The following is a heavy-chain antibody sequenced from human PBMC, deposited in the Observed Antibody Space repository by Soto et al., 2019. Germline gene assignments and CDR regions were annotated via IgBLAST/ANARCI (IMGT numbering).Heavy chain of an antibody. D-gene: IGHD6-19*01. V-gene: IGHV1-18*01. Sequence: GPPVKVSCKASGYTFTSYGISWVRQAPGQGLEWMGWISAYNGNTNYAQKLQGRVTMTTDTSTSTAYMELRSLRSDDTAVYYCARVAVAGTLDYWGQGTLVTVSS. CDR3: ARVAVAGTLDY. CDR2: ISAYNGNT. CDR1: GYTFTSYG. J-gene: IGHJ4*02.